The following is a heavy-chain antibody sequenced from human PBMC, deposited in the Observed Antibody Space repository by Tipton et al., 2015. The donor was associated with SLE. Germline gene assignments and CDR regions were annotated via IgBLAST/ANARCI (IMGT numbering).Heavy chain of an antibody. CDR3: ARDFCGTTCYSRPGHWFDP. J-gene: IGHJ5*02. D-gene: IGHD2-15*01. CDR2: TSPSGST. Sequence: TLSLTCTVSGGSINSGLYYWSWIRQPAGKGLEWIGRTSPSGSTNYNPSLRRRVTISIDTSKNQFSLKLTSVTAADTAIYYCARDFCGTTCYSRPGHWFDPWGQGILVTVSS. V-gene: IGHV4-61*02. CDR1: GGSINSGLYY.